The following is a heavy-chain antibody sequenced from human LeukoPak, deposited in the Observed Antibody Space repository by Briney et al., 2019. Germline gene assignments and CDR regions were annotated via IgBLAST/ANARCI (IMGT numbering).Heavy chain of an antibody. CDR2: IGTAGDT. D-gene: IGHD3-10*01. V-gene: IGHV3-13*01. Sequence: QPGGSLRLSCAASGFTFSSYDMHWVRQATGKGLEWVSAIGTAGDTYYPGSVKGRFTISRENAKNSLYPQMNSLRAGDTAVYYCARGGDIIGFGEPTYFDLWGRGTLVTVSS. CDR1: GFTFSSYD. CDR3: ARGGDIIGFGEPTYFDL. J-gene: IGHJ2*01.